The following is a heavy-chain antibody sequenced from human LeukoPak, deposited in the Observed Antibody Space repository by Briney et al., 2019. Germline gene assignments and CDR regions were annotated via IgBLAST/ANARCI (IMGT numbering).Heavy chain of an antibody. D-gene: IGHD3-3*01. J-gene: IGHJ4*02. CDR1: GGSISSFY. CDR3: ARWGVTIFGVADVY. CDR2: IYYSGST. V-gene: IGHV4-59*12. Sequence: SETLSLTCTVSGGSISSFYWSWIRQPPGKGLEWIGYIYYSGSTNYNPSLKSRVTISVDKSKNQFSLKLSSVTAADTAVYYCARWGVTIFGVADVYWGQGTLVTVSS.